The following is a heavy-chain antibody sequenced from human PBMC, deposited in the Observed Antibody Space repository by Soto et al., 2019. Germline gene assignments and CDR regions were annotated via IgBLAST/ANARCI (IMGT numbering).Heavy chain of an antibody. CDR1: GFTFSSYG. CDR3: AKDLFSSSWTDYYYGMDV. Sequence: ESGGGVVQPGRSLRLSCAASGFTFSSYGMHWVRQAPGKGLEWVAVISYDGSNKYYADSVKGRFTISRDNSKNTLYLQMNSLRAEDTAVYYCAKDLFSSSWTDYYYGMDVWGQGTTVTVSS. D-gene: IGHD6-13*01. CDR2: ISYDGSNK. J-gene: IGHJ6*02. V-gene: IGHV3-30*18.